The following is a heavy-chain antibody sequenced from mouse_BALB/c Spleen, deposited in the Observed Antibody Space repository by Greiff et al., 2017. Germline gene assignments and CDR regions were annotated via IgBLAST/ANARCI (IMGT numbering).Heavy chain of an antibody. J-gene: IGHJ2*01. CDR3: ARGDYYDYDVDY. D-gene: IGHD2-4*01. V-gene: IGHV3-2*02. CDR2: ISYSGST. Sequence: EVQRVESGPGLVKPSQSLSLTCTVTGYSITSDYAWNWIRQFPGNKLEWMGYISYSGSTSYNPSLKSRISITRDTSKNQFFLQLNSVTTEDTATYYCARGDYYDYDVDYWGQGTTLTVSS. CDR1: GYSITSDYA.